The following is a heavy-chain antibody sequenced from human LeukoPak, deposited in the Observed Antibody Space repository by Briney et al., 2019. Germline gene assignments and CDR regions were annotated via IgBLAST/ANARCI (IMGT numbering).Heavy chain of an antibody. J-gene: IGHJ4*02. CDR1: DFSFRTYS. CDR2: ISSGGGVT. CDR3: ARVGVGDWGSVWDH. Sequence: GGSLRLSCGASDFSFRTYSMIWARQTPGTGLEWISYISSGGGVTHYAESVKGRFSISRDNAKNSLFLQMNRLKDEDTAVYYCARVGVGDWGSVWDHWDQGVRVTVSS. D-gene: IGHD3-16*01. V-gene: IGHV3-48*02.